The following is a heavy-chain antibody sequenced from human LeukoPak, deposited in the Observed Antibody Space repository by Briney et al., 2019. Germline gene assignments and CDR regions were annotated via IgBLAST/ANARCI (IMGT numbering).Heavy chain of an antibody. J-gene: IGHJ5*02. CDR3: ARDLIVGATSWFDP. D-gene: IGHD1-26*01. V-gene: IGHV3-48*01. CDR2: ISSSSSTI. CDR1: GFTFSSYS. Sequence: PGGSLRLSCAASGFTFSSYSMNWVRQAPGKGLEWVSYISSSSSTIYYADSVKGRFTISRDNAKNSLYLQMNSLRAEDTAVYYCARDLIVGATSWFDPWGQGTLVTVSS.